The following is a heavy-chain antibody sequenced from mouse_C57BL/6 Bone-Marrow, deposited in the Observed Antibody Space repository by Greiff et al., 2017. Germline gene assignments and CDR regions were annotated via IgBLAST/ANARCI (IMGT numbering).Heavy chain of an antibody. CDR3: ERRGGRDY. V-gene: IGHV5-6*02. D-gene: IGHD3-3*01. CDR2: ISSGGSYT. CDR1: GFTFSSYG. Sequence: EVKLVESGGDLVKPGGSLKLSCAASGFTFSSYGMSWVRQTPDKRLEWVATISSGGSYTYYPDSVKGRFTISRDNAKNTLYLQMSSLKAEDTAMYYCERRGGRDYWGQGTTLTVAS. J-gene: IGHJ2*01.